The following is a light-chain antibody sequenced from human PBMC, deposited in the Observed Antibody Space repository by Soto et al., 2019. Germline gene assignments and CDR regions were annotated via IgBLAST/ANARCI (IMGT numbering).Light chain of an antibody. V-gene: IGKV3-20*01. J-gene: IGKJ1*01. CDR2: GAS. CDR1: QSVASNY. Sequence: EIVLTQSPGTLSLSPGERATLSCRTSQSVASNYLAWYQQKPGQAPRLLIYGASSRATGIPDRFSGSGSGTDFTLTISRLEPEDFAVYHCQQYGRAPWTFGQGTKVDIK. CDR3: QQYGRAPWT.